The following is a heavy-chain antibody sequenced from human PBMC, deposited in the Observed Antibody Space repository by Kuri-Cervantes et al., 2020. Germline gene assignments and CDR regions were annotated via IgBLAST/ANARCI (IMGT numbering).Heavy chain of an antibody. CDR2: IYYRGST. CDR3: AKDLDSSSWSYSFDY. Sequence: GSLRLSCTVSGGSISSYYWTWVRQPPGRGLEWIGYIYYRGSTDYNPSLKSRVTMSIDTSKNQFSLKLSSVTEADTAVYYCAKDLDSSSWSYSFDYWGQGTLVTVSS. D-gene: IGHD6-13*01. CDR1: GGSISSYY. V-gene: IGHV4-59*01. J-gene: IGHJ4*02.